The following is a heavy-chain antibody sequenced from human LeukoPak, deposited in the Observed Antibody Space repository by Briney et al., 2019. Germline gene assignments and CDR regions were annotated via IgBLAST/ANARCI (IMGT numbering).Heavy chain of an antibody. J-gene: IGHJ4*02. D-gene: IGHD6-6*01. CDR2: ISGSGGST. CDR1: GFTFSSYA. CDR3: AKDLDQYSSSPQNFDY. Sequence: TGGSLRLSCAASGFTFSSYAMSWVRQAPGKGLEWVSAISGSGGSTYYADSVKGRFTISRDNSKNTLYLQMNSLRAEDTAVYYCAKDLDQYSSSPQNFDYWGQGTLVTVSS. V-gene: IGHV3-23*01.